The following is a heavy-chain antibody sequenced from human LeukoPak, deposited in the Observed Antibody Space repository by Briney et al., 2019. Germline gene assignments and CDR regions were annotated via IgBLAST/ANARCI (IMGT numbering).Heavy chain of an antibody. V-gene: IGHV3-33*01. CDR3: ARGKQLQYYYYGMDV. CDR2: IWYDGSNK. D-gene: IGHD6-6*01. CDR1: GFTFSSYG. Sequence: GGSLRLSCAASGFTFSSYGMHWVRQAPGKGLEWVAVIWYDGSNKYYADSVKGRFTISRDNSKNTLYLQMNSLRAEDTAVYYCARGKQLQYYYYGMDVWGQGTTVTVSS. J-gene: IGHJ6*02.